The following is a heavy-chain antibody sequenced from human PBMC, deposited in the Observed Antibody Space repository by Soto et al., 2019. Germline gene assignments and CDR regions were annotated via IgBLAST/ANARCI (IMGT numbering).Heavy chain of an antibody. V-gene: IGHV4-59*01. CDR1: GGSISSYY. D-gene: IGHD1-26*01. Sequence: PSETLSLTCTVSGGSISSYYWSWIRQPPGKGLEWIGYIYYSGSTNYTPSLKSRVTISVDTSKNQFSLKLSSVTAADTAVYYCARDSGSYEFDYWGQGTLVTVSS. J-gene: IGHJ4*02. CDR3: ARDSGSYEFDY. CDR2: IYYSGST.